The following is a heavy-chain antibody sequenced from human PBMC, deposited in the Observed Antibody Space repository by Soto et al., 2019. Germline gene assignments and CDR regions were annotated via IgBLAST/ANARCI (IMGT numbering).Heavy chain of an antibody. V-gene: IGHV1-8*01. CDR1: GYTFTSYD. CDR2: MNPNSGNT. Sequence: ASVKVSCKASGYTFTSYDINWVRQATGQGLEWMGWMNPNSGNTGYAQKFQGRVTMTRNTSISTAYMELSSLRSEDTAVYYCATDLGYGTTNDYWGQGTLVTVSS. CDR3: ATDLGYGTTNDY. D-gene: IGHD1-1*01. J-gene: IGHJ4*02.